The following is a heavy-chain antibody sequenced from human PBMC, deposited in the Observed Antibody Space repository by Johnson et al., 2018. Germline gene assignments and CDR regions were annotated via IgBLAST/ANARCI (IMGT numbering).Heavy chain of an antibody. J-gene: IGHJ3*02. CDR2: ISDDGNVK. CDR1: GFTFTNYA. Sequence: VQLVESGGNVVQPGRSLRLSCAASGFTFTNYAMHWVRQAPGKGLEWVAIISDDGNVKYYADSVKGRFTFSRDNSKNTVYLQMNSLRPEDTAVYYCTKDLAHYGAFDIWGQGTMVTISS. CDR3: TKDLAHYGAFDI. V-gene: IGHV3-30*04. D-gene: IGHD3-16*01.